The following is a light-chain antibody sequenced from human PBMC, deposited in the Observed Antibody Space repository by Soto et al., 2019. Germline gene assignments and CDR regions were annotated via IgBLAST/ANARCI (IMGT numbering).Light chain of an antibody. CDR3: QHYCSSPWIT. Sequence: EIVLTQSPGTLSLSPGERATLSCRASQSVSSSYLAWYQQKPGQAPRLLIYGASSRATGIPDRFSGSGSGTDFTLTISRLEPEDVAVYYCQHYCSSPWITFGQGTRLEIK. V-gene: IGKV3-20*01. CDR1: QSVSSSY. CDR2: GAS. J-gene: IGKJ5*01.